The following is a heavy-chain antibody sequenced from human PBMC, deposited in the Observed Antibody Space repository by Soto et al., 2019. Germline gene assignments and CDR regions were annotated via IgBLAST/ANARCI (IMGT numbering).Heavy chain of an antibody. D-gene: IGHD3-9*01. CDR3: ASSDFDILTTYSDNRHV. V-gene: IGHV1-46*01. CDR1: GHTFTSYY. J-gene: IGHJ6*02. CDR2: INLSAGST. Sequence: SSVQACCKASGHTFTSYYMHWVRQAPGQGLEWIGIINLSAGSTSYAQKFQGRVTITRDTSTSTVYMDMSSLRSEDTAVYYCASSDFDILTTYSDNRHVRGHGSTGTVS.